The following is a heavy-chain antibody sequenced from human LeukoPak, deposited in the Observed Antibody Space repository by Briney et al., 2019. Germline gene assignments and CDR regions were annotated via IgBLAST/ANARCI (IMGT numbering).Heavy chain of an antibody. J-gene: IGHJ5*02. CDR1: GGSISSYY. V-gene: IGHV4-59*01. CDR2: IYYSGST. Sequence: SETLSLTCTVAGGSISSYYWSWIRQPPGKGLEWIGYIYYSGSTNYNPSLKSRVTISVDTSKNQFSLKLSSVTAADTAVYYCARHGYSIGSLAWFDPWGQGTQVTVSS. CDR3: ARHGYSIGSLAWFDP. D-gene: IGHD6-19*01.